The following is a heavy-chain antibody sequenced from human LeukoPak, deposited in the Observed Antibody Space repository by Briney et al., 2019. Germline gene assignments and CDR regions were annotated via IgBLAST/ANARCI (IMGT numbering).Heavy chain of an antibody. J-gene: IGHJ4*02. Sequence: PSETLSLTCAVYGGSFSGYYWSWIRQPPGKGLEWIGEINHSGSTNYNPSLKSRVTISVDTSKNQFSLKLSSVTAADTAVYYCASVGYPIAAHTFDYWGQGTLVTVSS. CDR3: ASVGYPIAAHTFDY. D-gene: IGHD6-6*01. V-gene: IGHV4-34*01. CDR1: GGSFSGYY. CDR2: INHSGST.